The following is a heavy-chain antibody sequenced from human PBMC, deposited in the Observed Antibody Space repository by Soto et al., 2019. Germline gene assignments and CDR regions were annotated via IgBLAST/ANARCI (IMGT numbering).Heavy chain of an antibody. D-gene: IGHD3-22*01. Sequence: PSETLSLTCTVSGGSISSSSYYWGWIRQPPGKGLEWIGSIYYSGSTYYNPSLKSRVTISVDTSKNQFSLNLRSVTTADTAMYYCARHDDCDNSPCSTARWFDPWGQGTLVTVSS. CDR2: IYYSGST. CDR3: ARHDDCDNSPCSTARWFDP. J-gene: IGHJ5*02. CDR1: GGSISSSSYY. V-gene: IGHV4-39*01.